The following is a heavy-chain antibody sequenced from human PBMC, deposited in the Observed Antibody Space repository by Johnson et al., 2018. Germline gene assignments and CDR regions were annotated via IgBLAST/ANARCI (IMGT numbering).Heavy chain of an antibody. CDR1: GFTFSSYW. CDR3: ARDGAYSSSWYDALDI. D-gene: IGHD6-13*01. Sequence: EVQLVETGGGLVQPGGSLRLSCAASGFTFSSYWMSWVRQAPGKGLEWVANIKQDGSEKYYVDSVKGRFTISRDNAKNSLYLQMNSLRAADTAGYYCARDGAYSSSWYDALDIWGQGTMVTVSS. J-gene: IGHJ3*02. V-gene: IGHV3-7*01. CDR2: IKQDGSEK.